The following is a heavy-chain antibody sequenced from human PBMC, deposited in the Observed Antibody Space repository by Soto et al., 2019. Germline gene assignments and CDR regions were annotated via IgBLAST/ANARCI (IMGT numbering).Heavy chain of an antibody. CDR1: GGSVSAYY. V-gene: IGHV4-34*01. Sequence: SETLSLTCSVYGGSVSAYYWSWIRPPPGKGQEWMGEINHSGSTNYNPSLKGRGTRSVDTSKNQSCLRLSSVGAEDTAVYYCASAVIAVAGTGHWFDPWGQGTLVTVSS. CDR2: INHSGST. J-gene: IGHJ5*02. D-gene: IGHD6-19*01. CDR3: ASAVIAVAGTGHWFDP.